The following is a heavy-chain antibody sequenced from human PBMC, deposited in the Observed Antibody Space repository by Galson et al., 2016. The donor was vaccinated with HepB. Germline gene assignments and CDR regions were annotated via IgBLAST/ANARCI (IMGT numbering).Heavy chain of an antibody. D-gene: IGHD2-15*01. CDR2: LGSGGRI. J-gene: IGHJ6*03. Sequence: SLRLSCAGSAFTASNNHMSWVRQAPGKGLEWVSVLGSGGRIFYTDSVKGRFTISRDNSMNTVFLQMNSLRTEDTAVYYCLPSGPDYYMDLWGTGTTVTVSS. V-gene: IGHV3-66*02. CDR1: AFTASNNH. CDR3: LPSGPDYYMDL.